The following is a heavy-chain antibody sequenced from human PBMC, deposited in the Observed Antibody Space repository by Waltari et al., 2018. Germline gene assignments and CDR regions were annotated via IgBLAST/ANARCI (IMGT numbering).Heavy chain of an antibody. D-gene: IGHD6-6*01. Sequence: QVQLVQSGAEVKKPWSSVKVSCKASGGTFSSYAISWVRQAPGQGLEWRGWISPIFGTANYAQKFQGRVTITADESTSTAYMELSSLRSEDTAVYYCASYSYYSSSRVFDYWGQGTLVTVSS. CDR2: ISPIFGTA. CDR3: ASYSYYSSSRVFDY. CDR1: GGTFSSYA. V-gene: IGHV1-69*12. J-gene: IGHJ4*02.